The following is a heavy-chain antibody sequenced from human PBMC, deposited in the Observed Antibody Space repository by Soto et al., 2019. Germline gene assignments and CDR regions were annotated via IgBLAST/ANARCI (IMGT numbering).Heavy chain of an antibody. V-gene: IGHV1-69*01. Sequence: QVQLVQSGAEVKKPGSSVKVSCKASGGTFSSYAISWVRQAPGQGLEWMGGIIPISDTTNYAQKFQGSVTSTADEPRSTADMELSSLRSEDTAVYYCARSQGSSTSLEISYYYCYGMDVWGRGTTVTGSS. CDR3: ARSQGSSTSLEISYYYCYGMDV. D-gene: IGHD2-2*01. J-gene: IGHJ6*01. CDR2: IIPISDTT. CDR1: GGTFSSYA.